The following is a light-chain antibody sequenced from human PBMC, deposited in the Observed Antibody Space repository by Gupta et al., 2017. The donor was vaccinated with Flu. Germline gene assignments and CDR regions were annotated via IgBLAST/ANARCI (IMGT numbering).Light chain of an antibody. CDR3: CSYAGSDTGM. J-gene: IGLJ3*02. CDR2: DVS. V-gene: IGLV2-11*03. CDR1: SSDVGGYNY. Sequence: SVTISCTGTSSDVGGYNYVSWYQQHPDKAHRLMIYDVSERPAGVPGRFSGSKSGNTASLTISGLEEEDEADYYCCSYAGSDTGMFGGGTKLTVL.